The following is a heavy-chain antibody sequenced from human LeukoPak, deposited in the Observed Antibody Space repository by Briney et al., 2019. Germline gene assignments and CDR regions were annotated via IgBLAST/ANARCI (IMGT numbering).Heavy chain of an antibody. CDR3: ARWDTAMVVDYFDY. CDR1: GGSFSGYY. V-gene: IGHV4-34*01. CDR2: INHSGST. D-gene: IGHD5-18*01. J-gene: IGHJ4*02. Sequence: SETLSLTCAVYGGSFSGYYWSWIRQPPGKGLEWIGEINHSGSTNYNPSLKSRVTISVDTSKNQFSLKLSSVTAADTAVYYCARWDTAMVVDYFDYWGQGTLVTVSS.